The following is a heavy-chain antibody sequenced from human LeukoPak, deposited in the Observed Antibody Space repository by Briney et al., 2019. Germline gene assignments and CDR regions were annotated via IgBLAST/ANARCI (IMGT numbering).Heavy chain of an antibody. Sequence: GGSLRLSCAASGFTFSSYSMSWVRQAPGKGLEWVSFISSDSSYIYHADSVKGRFTISRDNAKNSLYLQMNSLRAEDTAVYYCARSGLGSGASWFDPWGQGTLVTVSS. D-gene: IGHD6-19*01. CDR1: GFTFSSYS. J-gene: IGHJ5*02. V-gene: IGHV3-21*01. CDR3: ARSGLGSGASWFDP. CDR2: ISSDSSYI.